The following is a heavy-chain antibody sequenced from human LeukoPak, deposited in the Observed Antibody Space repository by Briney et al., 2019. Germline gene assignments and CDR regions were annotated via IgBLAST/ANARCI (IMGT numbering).Heavy chain of an antibody. J-gene: IGHJ4*02. CDR2: INQDGTIK. CDR3: ARIGYSSSSFDY. CDR1: GFPFSNYW. V-gene: IGHV3-7*01. Sequence: GGSLRLSCAASGFPFSNYWMSWVRQAPGKGLEWVANINQDGTIKYYVDSMKGRFTISRDNAKNSQYLQMSSLRAEDTAVYFCARIGYSSSSFDYWGQGTLVTVSS. D-gene: IGHD6-6*01.